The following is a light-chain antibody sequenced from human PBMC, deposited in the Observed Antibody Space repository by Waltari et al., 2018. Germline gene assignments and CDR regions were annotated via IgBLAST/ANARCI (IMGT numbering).Light chain of an antibody. CDR2: DDD. V-gene: IGLV6-57*03. J-gene: IGLJ2*01. Sequence: NFMLTQPHSVSESPGKTVTISCTRHSGSIGDNYVQWYRQRPGPAPTAVIFDDDQRPSGVPDRFSGSIDRSSNSASLTISGLQTEDEADYFCQSYDDDNHVLFGGGTKLTVL. CDR3: QSYDDDNHVL. CDR1: SGSIGDNY.